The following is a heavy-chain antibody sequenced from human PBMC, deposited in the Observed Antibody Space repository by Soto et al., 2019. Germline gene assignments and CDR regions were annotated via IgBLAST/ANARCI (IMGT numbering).Heavy chain of an antibody. CDR3: ARCYCSVGSCFTCWHFAL. CDR2: IGPYMGKT. Sequence: QGQLVQSGAEVRKPGASVKVSCQASGYIFNNYGLSWVRQVPGQGLEWVGWIGPYMGKTDYEQKFRDRVTMTADPSTHPAYMELRSLTSADSAFYYRARCYCSVGSCFTCWHFALWGRGTLVTVSS. V-gene: IGHV1-18*01. CDR1: GYIFNNYG. D-gene: IGHD6-19*01. J-gene: IGHJ2*01.